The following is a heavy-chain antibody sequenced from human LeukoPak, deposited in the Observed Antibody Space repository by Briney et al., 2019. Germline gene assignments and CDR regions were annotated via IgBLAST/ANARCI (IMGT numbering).Heavy chain of an antibody. CDR3: ARGTTDDYYYYYGMDV. J-gene: IGHJ6*02. CDR1: GFTFSSYA. CDR2: ISYDGSNK. V-gene: IGHV3-30-3*01. D-gene: IGHD4-17*01. Sequence: PGRSLRLSCAASGFTFSSYAMHWVRQAPGKGLEWVAVISYDGSNKYYADSVKGRFTISRDNSKNTLYLQMNSLRAEDTAVYYCARGTTDDYYYYYGMDVWGQGTTVTVSS.